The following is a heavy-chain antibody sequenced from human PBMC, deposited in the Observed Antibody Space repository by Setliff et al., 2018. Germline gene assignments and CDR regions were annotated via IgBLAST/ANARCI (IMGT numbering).Heavy chain of an antibody. D-gene: IGHD7-27*01. CDR1: GFPLAIYG. CDR3: AQLGIDGFDI. J-gene: IGHJ3*02. Sequence: GGSLRLSCVASGFPLAIYGIHCVRQAPGKGLEWVAVIHYDENERHYADSVKGRVTISRDDNTVYLQMNSLRPEDKAVYFCAQLGIDGFDIWGQGTMVTVSS. CDR2: IHYDENER. V-gene: IGHV3-30*02.